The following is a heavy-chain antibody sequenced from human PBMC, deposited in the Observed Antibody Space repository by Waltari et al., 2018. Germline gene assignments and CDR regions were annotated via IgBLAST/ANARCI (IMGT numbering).Heavy chain of an antibody. CDR1: GGSISSHY. Sequence: QVQLQESGPGLVKPSETLSLTCTVSGGSISSHYWSWLRQPPGKGLEWIGYIYYSGSTNYNPSLKSRVTISVDTSKNQFSLKLSSVTAADTAVYYCARAEQQLGLFDYWGQGTLVTVSS. D-gene: IGHD6-13*01. CDR2: IYYSGST. V-gene: IGHV4-59*11. CDR3: ARAEQQLGLFDY. J-gene: IGHJ4*02.